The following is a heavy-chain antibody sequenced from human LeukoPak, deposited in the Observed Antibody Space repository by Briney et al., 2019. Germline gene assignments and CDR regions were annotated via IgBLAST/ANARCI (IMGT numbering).Heavy chain of an antibody. Sequence: ASVTVSCKASGYTFTSYGISWVRQAPGQGLEWMGWISAYNGNTNYAQKLQGRVTMTTDTSTSTAYMELRSLRSDDTAVYYCARVHYYGSGSYYTGYYYYGMDVWGQGTTVTVSS. V-gene: IGHV1-18*01. CDR3: ARVHYYGSGSYYTGYYYYGMDV. CDR2: ISAYNGNT. CDR1: GYTFTSYG. J-gene: IGHJ6*02. D-gene: IGHD3-10*01.